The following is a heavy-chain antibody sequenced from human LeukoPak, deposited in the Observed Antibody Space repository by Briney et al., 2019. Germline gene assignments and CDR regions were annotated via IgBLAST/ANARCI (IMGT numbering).Heavy chain of an antibody. CDR1: GGSFSGYY. D-gene: IGHD6-19*01. CDR2: INHRGST. Sequence: SETLSLTCAVYGGSFSGYYWSWIRQPPGKGLEWIGEINHRGSTSYNPSLKSRLTISKDKFKNQFSLKLTSVTVADTAVYFCARVKAVAGTLPHLLDYWGQGTLVTVSS. V-gene: IGHV4-34*01. CDR3: ARVKAVAGTLPHLLDY. J-gene: IGHJ4*01.